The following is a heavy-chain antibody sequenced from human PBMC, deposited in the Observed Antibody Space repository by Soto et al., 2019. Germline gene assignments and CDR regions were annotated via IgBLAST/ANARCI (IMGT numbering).Heavy chain of an antibody. Sequence: QVQPQESGPGLVKPSETLSLTCTVSGGSISSYYWSWIRQTPGKGLEWIGYIFYFGSTNYNPSLKSRVTFSIDTSKNQLSLKLSSVTAADTAVYYCARHSPDFDWLSQFDYWGQGTLVTVSS. V-gene: IGHV4-59*08. CDR2: IFYFGST. D-gene: IGHD3-9*01. CDR1: GGSISSYY. CDR3: ARHSPDFDWLSQFDY. J-gene: IGHJ4*02.